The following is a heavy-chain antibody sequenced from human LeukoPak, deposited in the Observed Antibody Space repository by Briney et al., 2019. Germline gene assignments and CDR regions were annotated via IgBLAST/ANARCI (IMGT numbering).Heavy chain of an antibody. D-gene: IGHD3-10*01. J-gene: IGHJ4*02. CDR1: GYTFTSYA. CDR3: ARDSVYYGSGSYYNADY. CDR2: INTNTGNP. V-gene: IGHV7-4-1*02. Sequence: ASVKVSCKASGYTFTSYAMNWVRQAPGQGLEWMGWINTNTGNPTYAQGFTGRFVFSLDTSVSTAYLQISSLKAEDTAVYYCARDSVYYGSGSYYNADYWGQGTLVTVSS.